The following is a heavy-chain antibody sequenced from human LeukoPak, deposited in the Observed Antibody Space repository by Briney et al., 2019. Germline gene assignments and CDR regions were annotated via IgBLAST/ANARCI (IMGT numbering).Heavy chain of an antibody. V-gene: IGHV1-69*05. CDR2: IIPIFGTA. D-gene: IGHD6-13*01. J-gene: IGHJ5*02. CDR3: ARDRVIAAAGTSYWFDP. Sequence: SVKVSCKASGYTFTSYDINWVRQATGQGLEWMGGIIPIFGTANYAQKFQGRVTITTDESTSTAYMELSSLRSEDTAVYYCARDRVIAAAGTSYWFDPWGQGTLVTVSS. CDR1: GYTFTSYD.